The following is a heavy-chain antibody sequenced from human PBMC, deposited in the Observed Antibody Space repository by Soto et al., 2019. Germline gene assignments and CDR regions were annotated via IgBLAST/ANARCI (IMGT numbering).Heavy chain of an antibody. Sequence: TGGSLRLSCVASRLTVSNYEMNWVRQAPGKGLEWISFIDSSGTITEYADSVRGRFTTSRDDANNSLFLQMNSLSPEDSAIYYCAREFFYGSGSYRHWGRGTLVTVSS. D-gene: IGHD3-10*01. CDR2: IDSSGTIT. CDR3: AREFFYGSGSYRH. V-gene: IGHV3-48*03. J-gene: IGHJ4*02. CDR1: RLTVSNYE.